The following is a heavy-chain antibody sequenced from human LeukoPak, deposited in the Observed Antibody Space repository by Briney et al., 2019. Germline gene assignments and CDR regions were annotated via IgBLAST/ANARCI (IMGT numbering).Heavy chain of an antibody. CDR3: AREHSSGWSDY. Sequence: SETLSLTCTVSGGSISSYYWSWLRQPAGKGLEWIGRIYTSGSTNYNPSLKSRVTMSVDTSKNQFSLKLSSVTAADAAVYYCAREHSSGWSDYWGQGTLVTVSS. D-gene: IGHD6-19*01. CDR2: IYTSGST. J-gene: IGHJ4*02. V-gene: IGHV4-4*07. CDR1: GGSISSYY.